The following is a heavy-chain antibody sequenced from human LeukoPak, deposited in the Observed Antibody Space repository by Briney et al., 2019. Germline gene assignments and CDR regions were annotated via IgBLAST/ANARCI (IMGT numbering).Heavy chain of an antibody. D-gene: IGHD3-16*02. CDR2: ISYDGSNK. CDR3: ARDRDGQRQTYYDYVWGSYRYTGFDP. CDR1: GFTFSSYA. V-gene: IGHV3-30*04. Sequence: GGSLRLSCAASGFTFSSYAMHWVRQAPGKGLGWVAVISYDGSNKYYADSVKGRFTISRDNSKNTLYLQMNSLRAEDTAVYHCARDRDGQRQTYYDYVWGSYRYTGFDPWGQGTLVTVSS. J-gene: IGHJ5*02.